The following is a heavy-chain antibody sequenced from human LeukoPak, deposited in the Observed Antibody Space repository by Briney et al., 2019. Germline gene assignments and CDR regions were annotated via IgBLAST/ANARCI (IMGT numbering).Heavy chain of an antibody. CDR3: ARYSSVYNWFDP. V-gene: IGHV4-31*03. CDR2: IYYSGST. D-gene: IGHD3-22*01. J-gene: IGHJ5*02. CDR1: GGSISSGGYY. Sequence: SETLSLTCTVSGGSISSGGYYWSWIRQHPGKGLEWIGYIYYSGSTYYNPSLKSRVTISVDTSKNQFSLKLSSVTAADTAVYYCARYSSVYNWFDPWGQGTLVTVSS.